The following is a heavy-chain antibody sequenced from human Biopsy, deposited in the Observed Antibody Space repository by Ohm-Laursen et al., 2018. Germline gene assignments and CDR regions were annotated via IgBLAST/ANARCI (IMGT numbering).Heavy chain of an antibody. Sequence: GTLSPTCTVSGGSFTGHYWTWIRQPPGKGLEWIGYISDSGTTNYNPSLRGRVAMSVDTSKNQFSLKLSSVTAADTAVYYCARLGSGDYFPTFFDFWGQGALVTVSS. D-gene: IGHD5-12*01. CDR1: GGSFTGHY. J-gene: IGHJ4*02. CDR2: ISDSGTT. V-gene: IGHV4-59*11. CDR3: ARLGSGDYFPTFFDF.